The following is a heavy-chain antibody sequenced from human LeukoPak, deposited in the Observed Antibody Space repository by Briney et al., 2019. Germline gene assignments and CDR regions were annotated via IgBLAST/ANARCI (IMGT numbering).Heavy chain of an antibody. CDR2: INTNTGNP. Sequence: ASVKVSCKASGYTFTSYAMNWVRQAPGQGLEWMGWINTNTGNPTYAQGFTGRFVFSLDTSVSTAYLQISTLKAEDTAVYYCARDGYYGSGSYPNWFDPWGQGTLVTVSS. V-gene: IGHV7-4-1*02. CDR3: ARDGYYGSGSYPNWFDP. CDR1: GYTFTSYA. D-gene: IGHD3-10*01. J-gene: IGHJ5*02.